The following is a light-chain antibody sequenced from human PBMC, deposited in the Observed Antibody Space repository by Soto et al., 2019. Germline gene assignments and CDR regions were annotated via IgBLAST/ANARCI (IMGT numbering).Light chain of an antibody. CDR2: EVS. J-gene: IGLJ1*01. CDR1: SSDIGVYKY. CDR3: SSYTKVDTQV. Sequence: QSALPQPGSVCGSPAQSITISCTGTSSDIGVYKYVSWYQQHPGKPPKFIIYEVSNRPSGVSDRFSGSKSGNTASLTISGLQAEDEADYYCSSYTKVDTQVFGTGTKVTVL. V-gene: IGLV2-14*01.